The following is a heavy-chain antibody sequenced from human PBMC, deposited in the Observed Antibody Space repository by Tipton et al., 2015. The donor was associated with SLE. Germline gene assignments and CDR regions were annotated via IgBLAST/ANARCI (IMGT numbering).Heavy chain of an antibody. CDR1: GASISSLY. CDR2: IYYSGST. V-gene: IGHV4-39*07. J-gene: IGHJ3*02. Sequence: TLSLTCTVSGASISSLYWSWIRQPPGKGLEWIGSIYYSGSTYYNPSLKSRVTISVDTSKNQFSLKLSSVTAADTAVYYCARRLRRGGAFDIWGQGTMVTVSS. D-gene: IGHD4-17*01. CDR3: ARRLRRGGAFDI.